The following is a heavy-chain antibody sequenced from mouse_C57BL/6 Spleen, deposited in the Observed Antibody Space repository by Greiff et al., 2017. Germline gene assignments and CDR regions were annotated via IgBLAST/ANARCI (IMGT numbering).Heavy chain of an antibody. V-gene: IGHV1-64*01. J-gene: IGHJ4*01. CDR1: GYTFTSYW. CDR2: IHPNSGST. Sequence: QVQLQQPGAELVKPGASVKLSCKASGYTFTSYWMHWVKQRPGQGLEWIGMIHPNSGSTNYNEKFKSKATLTVDKSSSTAYMQLSSLTSEDSAVYYCARCVYDGYYLDYWGQGTSVTVSS. D-gene: IGHD2-3*01. CDR3: ARCVYDGYYLDY.